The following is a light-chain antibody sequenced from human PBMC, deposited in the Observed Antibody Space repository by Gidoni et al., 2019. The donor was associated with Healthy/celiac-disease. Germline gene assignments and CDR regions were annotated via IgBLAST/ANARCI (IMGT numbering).Light chain of an antibody. J-gene: IGKJ2*01. CDR3: QQLHSYPYT. CDR1: QGISSD. V-gene: IGKV1-9*01. CDR2: AAS. Sequence: IQLTQSPSSLSASVGDRVTITCRASQGISSDLAWYQQKPGKVPKFLISAASTLQSGVPARFSGSGSGTDFTLTINSLQPEDFATYYCQQLHSYPYTFXQXTKLEIK.